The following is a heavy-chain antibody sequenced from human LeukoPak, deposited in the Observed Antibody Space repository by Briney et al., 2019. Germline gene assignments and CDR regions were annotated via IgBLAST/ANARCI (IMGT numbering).Heavy chain of an antibody. J-gene: IGHJ4*02. CDR2: IYYSGST. CDR3: ARTAYCGGDCYSYYFDY. Sequence: LRLSCAASGFTFSSYSMNWVRQPPGKGLEWIGYIYYSGSTYYNPSLKSRVTISVDTSKNQFSLKLSSVAAADTAVYYCARTAYCGGDCYSYYFDYWGQGTLVTVSS. CDR1: GFTFSSYS. D-gene: IGHD2-21*02. V-gene: IGHV4-30-4*08.